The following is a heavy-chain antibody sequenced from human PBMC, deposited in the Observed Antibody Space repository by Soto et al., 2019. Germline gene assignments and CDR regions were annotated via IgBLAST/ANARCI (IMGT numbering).Heavy chain of an antibody. V-gene: IGHV3-33*01. Sequence: QVQLVESGGGVVQPGRSLRLSCAASGFTFSSYGMHWVRQAPGKGLEWVAVIWYDGSNKYYADSVKGRFTISRDNSKNTLYLQMNSLRAKDTAVYYCARDRIAVAGIRPNGMDVWGQGTTVTVSS. CDR3: ARDRIAVAGIRPNGMDV. CDR1: GFTFSSYG. D-gene: IGHD6-19*01. CDR2: IWYDGSNK. J-gene: IGHJ6*02.